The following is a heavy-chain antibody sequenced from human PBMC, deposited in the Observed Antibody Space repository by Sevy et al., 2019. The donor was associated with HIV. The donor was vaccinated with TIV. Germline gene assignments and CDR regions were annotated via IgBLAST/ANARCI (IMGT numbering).Heavy chain of an antibody. V-gene: IGHV4-34*01. CDR1: GGSFSGYY. CDR3: ARGRGYYDYVWGSYRYDNYFDY. CDR2: INHSGST. Sequence: SETLSLTCAVYGGSFSGYYWSWIRQPPGKGLEWIGEINHSGSTNYNPSLKSRVTISVDTSKNQFSLKLSSVTAADTAVYYCARGRGYYDYVWGSYRYDNYFDYWGQGTLVTVSS. J-gene: IGHJ4*02. D-gene: IGHD3-16*02.